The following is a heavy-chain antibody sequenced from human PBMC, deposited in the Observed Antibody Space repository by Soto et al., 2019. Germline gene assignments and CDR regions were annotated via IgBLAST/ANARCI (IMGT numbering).Heavy chain of an antibody. V-gene: IGHV3-33*01. CDR1: GFTFSSYG. J-gene: IGHJ3*02. Sequence: GGSLRLSCAASGFTFSSYGMHWVRQAPGKGLEWVAVIWYDGSNKYYADSVKGRFTISRDNSKNTLYLQMNSLRAEDTAVYYCARVSVGIQLWTNAFDIWGQGTMVTVSS. CDR2: IWYDGSNK. D-gene: IGHD5-18*01. CDR3: ARVSVGIQLWTNAFDI.